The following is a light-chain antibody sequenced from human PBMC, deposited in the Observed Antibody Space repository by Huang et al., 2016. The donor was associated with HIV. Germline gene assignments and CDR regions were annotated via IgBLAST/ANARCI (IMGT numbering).Light chain of an antibody. CDR2: WAA. CDR1: QSVLYSSTNKNY. Sequence: DIVMTQSPESLAVSLGERATINCKSSQSVLYSSTNKNYLTWYQQKPGQPPKLLIYWAATRDAGVPDLFSGSGCGTDYTLTISSLQAEDVAVYYCQQFYTTPLTFGQGTKLEIK. J-gene: IGKJ2*01. V-gene: IGKV4-1*01. CDR3: QQFYTTPLT.